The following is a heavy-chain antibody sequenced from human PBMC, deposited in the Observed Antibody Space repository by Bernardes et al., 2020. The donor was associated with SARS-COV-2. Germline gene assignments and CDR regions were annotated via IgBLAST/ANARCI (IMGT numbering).Heavy chain of an antibody. CDR3: AKFLAGSSPHRTGATTFFDY. V-gene: IGHV3-23*01. J-gene: IGHJ4*02. CDR2: ISGSVGTT. D-gene: IGHD1-26*01. CDR1: GFTFSSYA. Sequence: GGSLRLSCAASGFTFSSYAMSWVRQAPGKGLEWVSAISGSVGTTFYADSVKGRFTISRDNSKNTLFLLMNSLRSEDTAVYYCAKFLAGSSPHRTGATTFFDYWGQGTLVTVSS.